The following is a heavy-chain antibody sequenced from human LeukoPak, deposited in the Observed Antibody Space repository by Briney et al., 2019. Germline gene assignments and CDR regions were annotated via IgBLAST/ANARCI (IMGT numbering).Heavy chain of an antibody. D-gene: IGHD5/OR15-5a*01. CDR2: IKPDGSEK. V-gene: IGHV3-7*01. J-gene: IGHJ4*02. Sequence: GGSLRLSCVASGFTLSSSWLNWFRQAPGKGLEWVANIKPDGSEKYYVDSVKGRFTISRDNAQNSLYLQTNNLRAEDAAVYYCARDVYRSFDYWGQGTLVTVSS. CDR1: GFTLSSSW. CDR3: ARDVYRSFDY.